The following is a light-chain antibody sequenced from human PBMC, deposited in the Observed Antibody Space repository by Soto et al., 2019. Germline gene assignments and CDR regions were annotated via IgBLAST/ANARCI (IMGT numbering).Light chain of an antibody. CDR1: QSVRNY. Sequence: IVFTQSPATLSLSPLETSTLSCRASQSVRNYLAWYQQKPGQAPRLLIYDASNRATGIPARFSGTGSETDFTLTISSLEPEDFAIYYCQQRSKMPLTFGHGTKVDNK. CDR2: DAS. V-gene: IGKV3-11*01. J-gene: IGKJ1*01. CDR3: QQRSKMPLT.